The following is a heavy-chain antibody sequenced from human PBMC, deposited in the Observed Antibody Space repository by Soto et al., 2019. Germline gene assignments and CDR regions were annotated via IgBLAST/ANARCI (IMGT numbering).Heavy chain of an antibody. CDR1: GYNFAGYW. V-gene: IGHV5-51*01. J-gene: IGHJ4*02. D-gene: IGHD3-3*01. CDR3: ARGGVSTRTFDY. Sequence: PGESLKISCKGSGYNFAGYWIAWVRQMPGKGLELMGIIYPSDSDTRYRPSFQGQVTISADKSISSAYLQWSSLRASDTTMYYCARGGVSTRTFDYWGQGTPVTVSS. CDR2: IYPSDSDT.